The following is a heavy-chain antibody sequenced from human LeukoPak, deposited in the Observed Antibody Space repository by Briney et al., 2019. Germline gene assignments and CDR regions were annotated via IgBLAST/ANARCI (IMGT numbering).Heavy chain of an antibody. CDR3: ASARDRGVGSYPYYFDY. Sequence: ASVKVSCKASGYTVTSYYMHWVRQAPGQGLEWMGILNPSGGSSSYAQKFQGRATLTRATSTSTVYMELSSLRSEDTAVYYCASARDRGVGSYPYYFDYWGQGTLVTVSS. CDR1: GYTVTSYY. V-gene: IGHV1-46*01. D-gene: IGHD1-26*01. CDR2: LNPSGGSS. J-gene: IGHJ4*02.